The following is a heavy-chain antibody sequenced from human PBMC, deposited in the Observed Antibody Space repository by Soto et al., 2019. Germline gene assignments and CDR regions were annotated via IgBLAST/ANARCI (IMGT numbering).Heavy chain of an antibody. CDR1: GYTFTSYY. Sequence: QVQLVQSGAEVKKPGASVKVSCKASGYTFTSYYMHWVRQAPGQGLEWMGIINPSGGSTSYAQKFQGRVTMTRDTSTSTVYMELSSLRSEDTAVYYCAREHPVAGASDYWGQGTLVTGSS. D-gene: IGHD6-19*01. CDR2: INPSGGST. V-gene: IGHV1-46*01. J-gene: IGHJ4*02. CDR3: AREHPVAGASDY.